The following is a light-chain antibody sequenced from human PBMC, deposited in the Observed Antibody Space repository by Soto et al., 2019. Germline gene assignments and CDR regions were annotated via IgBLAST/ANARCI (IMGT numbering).Light chain of an antibody. CDR1: RDISVY. V-gene: IGKV1-33*01. CDR2: DAS. J-gene: IGKJ2*01. CDR3: QQYDNFPPYT. Sequence: DIQMTQSPTSLSVSAGDTVTITCQANRDISVYLNWYQHKPGHPPKLIVYDASNLQTGVPSKFSGSGSGTHFTFTITNLQPEDIATYYCQQYDNFPPYTFGQGTKLDIK.